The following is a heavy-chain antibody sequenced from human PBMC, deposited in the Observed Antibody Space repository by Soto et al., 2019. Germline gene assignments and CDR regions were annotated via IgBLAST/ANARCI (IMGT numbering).Heavy chain of an antibody. CDR3: ATYCGGDCYDY. Sequence: GGSLRLSCTASGFSINNYATHWVRQAPGKGLEWVEVTSYDGYNKFYADSVKGRFTISRDNSKNTLYIQMNSLRAEDTAVYYCATYCGGDCYDYWGQGTLVTVSS. CDR1: GFSINNYA. CDR2: TSYDGYNK. V-gene: IGHV3-30-3*01. D-gene: IGHD2-21*01. J-gene: IGHJ4*02.